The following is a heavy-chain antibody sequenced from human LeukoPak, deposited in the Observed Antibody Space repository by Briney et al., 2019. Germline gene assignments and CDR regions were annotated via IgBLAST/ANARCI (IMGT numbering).Heavy chain of an antibody. Sequence: ASVKVSCKASGYTFTSYDINWVRQATGQGLEWMGWMNPNSGNTGYAQKFQGRVTMTRNTSISTAYMELSSLRSEDTAVYYCARGGSYDFWSGYRGTPLSDYWGQGTLVTVSS. D-gene: IGHD3-3*01. CDR1: GYTFTSYD. CDR3: ARGGSYDFWSGYRGTPLSDY. CDR2: MNPNSGNT. J-gene: IGHJ4*02. V-gene: IGHV1-8*01.